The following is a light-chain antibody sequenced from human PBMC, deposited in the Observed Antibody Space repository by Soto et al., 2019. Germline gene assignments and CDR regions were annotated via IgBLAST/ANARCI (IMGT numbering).Light chain of an antibody. CDR1: QSVADNY. Sequence: EIVLTQSPGTLSLSPGERATLSCRASQSVADNYLAWYQQKPGQAPRLLIYAASRRATGIPATFSGSGSGTDFTLTITSLEPEDFALYYCQQYGHSPRTFGQGTRVEIK. CDR2: AAS. V-gene: IGKV3-20*01. CDR3: QQYGHSPRT. J-gene: IGKJ1*01.